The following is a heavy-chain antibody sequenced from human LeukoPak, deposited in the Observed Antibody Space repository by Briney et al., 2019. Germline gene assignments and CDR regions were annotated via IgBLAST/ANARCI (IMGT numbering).Heavy chain of an antibody. CDR2: IGCSGGNT. CDR1: GFNFITAA. Sequence: GGSLRLSCAASGFNFITAAMTWVRQAPGKGMEWVSLIGCSGGNTYYAECVKGWFTISRDNSNHTLSLHMNSLRVEDTAIYYCVKDIQLSTWGRGTMVTVSS. D-gene: IGHD5-24*01. J-gene: IGHJ3*01. V-gene: IGHV3-23*01. CDR3: VKDIQLST.